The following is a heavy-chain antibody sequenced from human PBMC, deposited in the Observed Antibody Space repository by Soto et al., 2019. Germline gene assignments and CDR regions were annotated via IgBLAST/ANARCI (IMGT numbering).Heavy chain of an antibody. CDR2: IIPILGIA. CDR1: GGTFSSYT. J-gene: IGHJ3*01. V-gene: IGHV1-69*02. D-gene: IGHD2-2*01. CDR3: ARGRIVPAADYGDDTDAFDF. Sequence: SVKVSCKASGGTFSSYTISWVRQAPGQGLEWMGRIIPILGIANYAQKFQGRVTITADKSTSTAYMELSSLRSEDTAVYYCARGRIVPAADYGDDTDAFDFWGQGTMVTVSS.